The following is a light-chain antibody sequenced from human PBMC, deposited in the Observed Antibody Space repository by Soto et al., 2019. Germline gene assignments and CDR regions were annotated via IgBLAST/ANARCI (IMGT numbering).Light chain of an antibody. Sequence: QSALTQPASVSGSPGQSITISCTGTSSDVGAYNFVSWYQQHPGKAPKLMIYDVSTRPSGVSNRFSGSKSANTASLTISGLQAEDEADYYCISYTRISTGVFGGGTKLTFL. V-gene: IGLV2-14*01. CDR3: ISYTRISTGV. CDR1: SSDVGAYNF. CDR2: DVS. J-gene: IGLJ2*01.